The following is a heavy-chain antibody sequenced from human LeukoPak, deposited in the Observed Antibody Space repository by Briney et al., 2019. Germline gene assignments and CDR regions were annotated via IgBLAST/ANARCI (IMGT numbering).Heavy chain of an antibody. CDR1: GGSISSSSYY. J-gene: IGHJ5*02. V-gene: IGHV4-39*01. CDR3: ARVEDGGNSGFDP. CDR2: IYYSGST. D-gene: IGHD4-23*01. Sequence: PSETLSLTCTVSGGSISSSSYYWGWIRQPPGKGLEWIGSIYYSGSTYYNPSLKSRVTISVDTSKNQFSLKLSSVTAADTAVYYCARVEDGGNSGFDPWGQGTLVTVSS.